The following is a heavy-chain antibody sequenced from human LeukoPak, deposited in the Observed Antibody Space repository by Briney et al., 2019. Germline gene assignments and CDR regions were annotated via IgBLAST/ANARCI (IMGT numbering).Heavy chain of an antibody. D-gene: IGHD6-13*01. CDR3: AREGVWRRQLVDYYYGMDV. V-gene: IGHV3-74*01. Sequence: PGGFLRLSCAASGFTFSSYWMHWVRQAPGKGLVWVSRINSDGSSTSYADSVKGRFTISRDNAKNTLYLQMNSLRAEDTAVYYCAREGVWRRQLVDYYYGMDVWGQGTTVTVSS. J-gene: IGHJ6*02. CDR2: INSDGSST. CDR1: GFTFSSYW.